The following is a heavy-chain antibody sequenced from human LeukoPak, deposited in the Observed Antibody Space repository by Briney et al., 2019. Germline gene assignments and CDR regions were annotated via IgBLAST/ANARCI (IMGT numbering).Heavy chain of an antibody. CDR2: IYGGDSET. CDR1: EYTFITYW. Sequence: GESLKISCKGSEYTFITYWIAWVRQMPGKGLEWMGMIYGGDSETRYSPSFQGQVTISADKSISTAYLQWSSLKASDTAMYYCARSDSSGYYYYGMDVWGQGTTVTVSS. J-gene: IGHJ6*02. CDR3: ARSDSSGYYYYGMDV. D-gene: IGHD3-22*01. V-gene: IGHV5-51*01.